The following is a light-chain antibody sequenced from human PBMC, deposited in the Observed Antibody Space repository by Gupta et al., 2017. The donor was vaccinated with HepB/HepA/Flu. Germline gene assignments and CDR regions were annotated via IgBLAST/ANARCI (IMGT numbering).Light chain of an antibody. CDR3: MQALQIPPI. V-gene: IGKV2-28*01. CDR1: QNLLHTNGYNY. J-gene: IGKJ3*01. CDR2: LGS. Sequence: DIVMTQSPLSLPVTPGEPASISCRSSQNLLHTNGYNYLDWYLQKPGQSPQLLIYLGSSRASGVPDRFSGSGSGTDFTLKISRVEAEDVGVYYCMQALQIPPIFGPGTKVDIK.